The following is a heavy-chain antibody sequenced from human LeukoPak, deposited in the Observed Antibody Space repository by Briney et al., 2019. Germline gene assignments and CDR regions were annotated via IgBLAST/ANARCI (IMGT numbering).Heavy chain of an antibody. Sequence: ASVKVSCKASGGTFSSYAISWVRQAPGQGLEWMGIINPSGGSTSYLQKFQGRLTMTRDMSTSTVYMELSSLRSEDTAVYYCARGGPYYDSSGYYQQTDYWGQGTLVTVSS. CDR1: GGTFSSYA. CDR3: ARGGPYYDSSGYYQQTDY. CDR2: INPSGGST. D-gene: IGHD3-22*01. V-gene: IGHV1-46*01. J-gene: IGHJ4*02.